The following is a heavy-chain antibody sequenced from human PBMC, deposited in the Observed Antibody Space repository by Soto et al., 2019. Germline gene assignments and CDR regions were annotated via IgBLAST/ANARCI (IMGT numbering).Heavy chain of an antibody. D-gene: IGHD3-10*01. CDR3: ARDLYGSGSYYNDRHGRWFDP. CDR2: IIPILGIA. J-gene: IGHJ5*02. CDR1: GGTFSSYT. V-gene: IGHV1-69*04. Sequence: SVKVSCKASGGTFSSYTISWVRQAPGQGLEWMGRIIPILGIANYAQKFQGRVTITADKSTSTAYMELSSLRSEDTAVYYCARDLYGSGSYYNDRHGRWFDPWGQGTLVTVSS.